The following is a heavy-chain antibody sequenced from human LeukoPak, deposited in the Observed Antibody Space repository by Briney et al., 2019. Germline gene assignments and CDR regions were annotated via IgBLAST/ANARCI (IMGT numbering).Heavy chain of an antibody. CDR1: GFTFSSYS. D-gene: IGHD3-3*01. J-gene: IGHJ6*04. CDR3: AREATIFGVVTALDV. Sequence: GGSLRLSCAASGFTFSSYSMNWVRQAPGKGLEWVSSISSSSSYIYYADSAKGRFTISRDNAKNSLYLQMNSLRAEDTAVYYCAREATIFGVVTALDVWGKGTTVTVSS. CDR2: ISSSSSYI. V-gene: IGHV3-21*01.